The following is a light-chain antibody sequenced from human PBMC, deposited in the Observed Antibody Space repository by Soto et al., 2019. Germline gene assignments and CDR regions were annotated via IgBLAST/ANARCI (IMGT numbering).Light chain of an antibody. V-gene: IGLV1-47*01. CDR2: RNS. Sequence: QSALTQPPSASGTPGQRVTISCSGRSSNIGSNFVYWYQHLPGTAPKLVICRNSQRPSGVPDRFSGSKSGTSASLAISGLQSEDEADYYCAGWDDSLSGYVFGPGTKVTVL. CDR1: SSNIGSNF. CDR3: AGWDDSLSGYV. J-gene: IGLJ1*01.